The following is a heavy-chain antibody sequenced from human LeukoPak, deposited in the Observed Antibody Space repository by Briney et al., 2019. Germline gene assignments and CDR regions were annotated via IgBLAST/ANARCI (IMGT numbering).Heavy chain of an antibody. J-gene: IGHJ5*02. Sequence: GGSLRLSCAASGFTFSSYSMNWVRQAPGKGLEWVSSISSSSSYIYYADSVKGRFTISRDNAKNSLYLQMNSLRAEDTAVYYCARDTTRRIVGAPLGPWGQGTLVTVSS. CDR3: ARDTTRRIVGAPLGP. CDR2: ISSSSSYI. CDR1: GFTFSSYS. V-gene: IGHV3-21*01. D-gene: IGHD1-26*01.